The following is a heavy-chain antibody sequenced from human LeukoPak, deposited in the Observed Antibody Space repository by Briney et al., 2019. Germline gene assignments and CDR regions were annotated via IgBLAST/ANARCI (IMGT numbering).Heavy chain of an antibody. CDR2: IYHSGST. CDR1: GYSISSGYY. J-gene: IGHJ4*02. D-gene: IGHD1-26*01. CDR3: ARPRSGSYFDY. V-gene: IGHV4-38-2*01. Sequence: SETLSLTCAVSGYSISSGYYSGWIRQPPGKGLGWIGSIYHSGSTYYNPSLKSRVTISVDTSKNQFSLKLSSVTAADTAVYYCARPRSGSYFDYWGQGTLVTVSS.